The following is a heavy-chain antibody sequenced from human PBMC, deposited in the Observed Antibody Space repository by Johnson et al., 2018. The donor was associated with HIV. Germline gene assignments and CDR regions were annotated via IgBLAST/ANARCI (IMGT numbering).Heavy chain of an antibody. CDR1: GFTFEDYG. D-gene: IGHD6-6*01. CDR2: VSWNGGST. CDR3: ARVRIIYSSSSHAFDI. V-gene: IGHV3-20*04. Sequence: EVQLVESGGGVVRPGGSLRLSCEGSGFTFEDYGMSWVRQPPVKGLEWVPGVSWNGGSTGYADSVKGRFTISRDNAKNSLYLQMNSLRAEYTALYCCARVRIIYSSSSHAFDIWGQGTMVTVSS. J-gene: IGHJ3*02.